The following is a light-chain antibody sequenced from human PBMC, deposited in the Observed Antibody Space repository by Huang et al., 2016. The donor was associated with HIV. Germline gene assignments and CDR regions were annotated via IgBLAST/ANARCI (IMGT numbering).Light chain of an antibody. CDR1: QGISNS. CDR3: QQYYSTPPIT. V-gene: IGKV1-NL1*01. J-gene: IGKJ5*01. CDR2: AAS. Sequence: DIQMTQSPSSLSASVGDRVTITCRASQGISNSLAWYQQKPGKAHKLLLYAASRLNSGVPSRISGSGSVTDYTLTISSLQPEDFATYYCQQYYSTPPITFGRGTRLEIK.